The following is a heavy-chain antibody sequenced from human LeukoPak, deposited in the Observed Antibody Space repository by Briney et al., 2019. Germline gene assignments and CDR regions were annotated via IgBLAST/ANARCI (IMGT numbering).Heavy chain of an antibody. D-gene: IGHD3-10*01. CDR1: GYSISSGYY. V-gene: IGHV4-38-2*02. CDR3: AKSNGYGLVDI. Sequence: SETLSLTCTVSGYSISSGYYWGWIRQPPGKGLEWIGEINHSGSTNYNPSLKSRVTISVDTSKNQFSLKLSSVTAADTAVYYCAKSNGYGLVDIWGQGTMVTVSS. CDR2: INHSGST. J-gene: IGHJ3*02.